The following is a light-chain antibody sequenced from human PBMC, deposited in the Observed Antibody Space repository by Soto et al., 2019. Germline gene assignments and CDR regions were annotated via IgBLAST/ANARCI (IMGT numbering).Light chain of an antibody. CDR2: DAS. V-gene: IGKV3-11*01. CDR3: QQRSNGPPIT. J-gene: IGKJ5*01. CDR1: QSVSSY. Sequence: IVLTQSPATLSWSPGERATLSCRARQSVSSYLAWYQQKPGQAPRLLIYDASNRATGIPARFSGSGSGTDFTLTISSLEPEDFAVYYCQQRSNGPPITFGQGTRLEIK.